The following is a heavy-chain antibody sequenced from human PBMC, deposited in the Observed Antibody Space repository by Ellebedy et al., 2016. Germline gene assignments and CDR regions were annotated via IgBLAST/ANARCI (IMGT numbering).Heavy chain of an antibody. CDR1: GGSISSSSYY. CDR2: IFYSGST. V-gene: IGHV4-39*07. D-gene: IGHD3-22*01. Sequence: SETLSLTCTVSGGSISSSSYYWGWIRQPPGKGLEWIGTIFYSGSTYYNPSLKSRVTISVATSKNQFSLKLSSVTAADTAVYYCARDPLGYDDSSGYIWGQGTLVTVSS. J-gene: IGHJ4*02. CDR3: ARDPLGYDDSSGYI.